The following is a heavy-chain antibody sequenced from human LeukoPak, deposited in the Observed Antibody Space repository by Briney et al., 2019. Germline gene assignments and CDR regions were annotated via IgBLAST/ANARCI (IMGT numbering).Heavy chain of an antibody. Sequence: GRSLRLSCAASGFTFDDYAMHWVRQAPGKGLEWVSSISSSSSYIYYADSVKGRFTISRDNAKNSLYLQMNSLRAEDTAVYYRARDRATGYGMDVWGQGTTVTVSS. D-gene: IGHD1-14*01. CDR1: GFTFDDYA. V-gene: IGHV3-21*01. CDR2: ISSSSSYI. CDR3: ARDRATGYGMDV. J-gene: IGHJ6*02.